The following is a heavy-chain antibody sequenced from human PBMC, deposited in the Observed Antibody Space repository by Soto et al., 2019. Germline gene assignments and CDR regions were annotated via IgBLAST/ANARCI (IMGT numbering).Heavy chain of an antibody. D-gene: IGHD1-26*01. Sequence: QVQLQESGPGLLKPSETLSLTCTISGGSVSSYQWSWIRQPPGKGLEWIGLTSYSGNTVYNPSLKSRVAFSVDTSKNHFSLTLTSVTAADTAVYYCARDGVGPFDYWGQGPLVTVSS. CDR2: TSYSGNT. CDR3: ARDGVGPFDY. CDR1: GGSVSSYQ. J-gene: IGHJ4*02. V-gene: IGHV4-59*02.